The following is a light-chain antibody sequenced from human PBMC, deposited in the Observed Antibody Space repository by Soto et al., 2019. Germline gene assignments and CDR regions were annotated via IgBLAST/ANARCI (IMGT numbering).Light chain of an antibody. CDR1: SSDVGGYNY. CDR2: EVS. CDR3: SAYAGSNRV. V-gene: IGLV2-8*01. Sequence: QSVLTQPPSASGSHGQSVTISCTGTSSDVGGYNYVSWYQQHPGKAPKLIIYEVSKRPSGVPDRFSGSKSGNTASLTVSGLHADDEADYYCSAYAGSNRVFGTGTKVTVL. J-gene: IGLJ1*01.